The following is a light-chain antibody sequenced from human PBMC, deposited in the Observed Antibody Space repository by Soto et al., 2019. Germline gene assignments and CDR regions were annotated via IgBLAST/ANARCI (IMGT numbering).Light chain of an antibody. CDR3: SSYTSRSTTGV. CDR2: EVS. V-gene: IGLV2-14*01. J-gene: IGLJ1*01. Sequence: QSALTQPASVSGSPGQSITISCTGTSSDVGGYNYVSWYQQHPGKAPKLMIYEVSNRPSGVSNRFSGSKSGNTASLTISGLQAEDEPDYYCSSYTSRSTTGVFGNVTKVTV. CDR1: SSDVGGYNY.